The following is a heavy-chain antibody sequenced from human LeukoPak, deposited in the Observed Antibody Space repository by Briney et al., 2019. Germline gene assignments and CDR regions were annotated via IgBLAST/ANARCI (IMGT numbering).Heavy chain of an antibody. J-gene: IGHJ3*02. D-gene: IGHD3-10*01. CDR1: GGSISSYY. V-gene: IGHV4-59*01. CDR3: ASWTVRGVRGWAFDI. Sequence: PSETLSLTCTVSGGSISSYYCSWIRLPPGKGLEWIGYIYYSGSTNYNPSLKSRVTISVDTSKNQFSLKLSSVTAADTAVYYCASWTVRGVRGWAFDIWGQGTMVTVSS. CDR2: IYYSGST.